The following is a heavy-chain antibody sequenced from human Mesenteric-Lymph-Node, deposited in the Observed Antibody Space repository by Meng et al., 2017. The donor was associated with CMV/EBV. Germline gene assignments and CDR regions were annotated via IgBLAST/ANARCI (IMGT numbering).Heavy chain of an antibody. CDR1: GYTFTDYY. D-gene: IGHD2-15*01. J-gene: IGHJ6*02. V-gene: IGHV1-2*02. Sequence: ASVKVSCKASGYTFTDYYIHWVRQAPGQGLKWMGSINPNSGGTNYLLKFQGRVTMTRDTSMSTVHMEVRRLTSDDTAVYYCARGGGRGSCIGTTCYSYYYHMDVWGQGTTVTVSS. CDR2: INPNSGGT. CDR3: ARGGGRGSCIGTTCYSYYYHMDV.